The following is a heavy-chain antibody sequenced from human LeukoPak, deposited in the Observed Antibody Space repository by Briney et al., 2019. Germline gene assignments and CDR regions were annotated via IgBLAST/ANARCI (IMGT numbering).Heavy chain of an antibody. CDR2: IYYSGST. J-gene: IGHJ6*03. Sequence: PSETLSLTCAVSGGSISSGGYSWSWIRQPPGKGLEWIGYIYYSGSTYYNPSLKSRVTISVDTSKNQFSLKLSSVTAADTAVYYCARDSQGAGYGDGDYYYYYMDVWGKGTTVTVSS. CDR3: ARDSQGAGYGDGDYYYYYMDV. V-gene: IGHV4-61*08. D-gene: IGHD4-17*01. CDR1: GGSISSGGYS.